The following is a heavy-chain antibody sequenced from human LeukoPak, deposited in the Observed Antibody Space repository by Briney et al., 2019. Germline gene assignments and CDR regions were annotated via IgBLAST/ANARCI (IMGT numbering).Heavy chain of an antibody. CDR2: ISAYNGNT. D-gene: IGHD4-17*01. CDR3: ARVVRYGDYSDYYYMDV. CDR1: GYTFTSYG. V-gene: IGHV1-18*01. J-gene: IGHJ6*03. Sequence: ASVKVSCKASGYTFTSYGISWVRQAPGQGLEWMGWISAYNGNTNYAQKLQGRATMTTDTSTSTAYMELRSLRSDDTAVYYCARVVRYGDYSDYYYMDVWGKGTTVTVSS.